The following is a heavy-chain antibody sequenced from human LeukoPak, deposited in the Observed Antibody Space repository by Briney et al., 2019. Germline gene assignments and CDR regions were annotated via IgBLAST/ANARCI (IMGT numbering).Heavy chain of an antibody. CDR1: GYTFSSYD. CDR3: ARAWQQLAPGYFDL. J-gene: IGHJ2*01. V-gene: IGHV7-4-1*02. Sequence: ASVKVSCKASGYTFSSYDINWVRQAPGQGLEWMGWINTNTGNPTYAQGFTGRSVFSLDTSVSTAYLQISSLKAEDTAVYYCARAWQQLAPGYFDLWGRGTLVTVSS. D-gene: IGHD6-13*01. CDR2: INTNTGNP.